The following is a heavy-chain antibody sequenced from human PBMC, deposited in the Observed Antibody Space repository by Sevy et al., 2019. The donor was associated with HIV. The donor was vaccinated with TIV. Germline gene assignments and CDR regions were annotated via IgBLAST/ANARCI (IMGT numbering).Heavy chain of an antibody. V-gene: IGHV3-74*01. CDR2: IKTDGSDT. CDR1: GFTFSSYW. D-gene: IGHD1-26*01. J-gene: IGHJ5*02. CDR3: ARRPTDQSGSYWFDP. Sequence: GGSLRLSCAASGFTFSSYWMHWVRQAPGKGLVWDSRIKTDGSDTSYADSVKSRFTISRDNTKNTLYLQMNSLRAEDTAVYYCARRPTDQSGSYWFDPWGQGTLVTVSS.